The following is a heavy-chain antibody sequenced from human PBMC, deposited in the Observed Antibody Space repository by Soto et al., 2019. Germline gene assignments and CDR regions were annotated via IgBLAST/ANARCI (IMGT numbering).Heavy chain of an antibody. Sequence: ASVKVSCKASGYTFTSYDINWVRQATGQGLEWMGWMKPNSGNTGYAQKIQGRDNKTRNTSISTDYIEQSRLRTEDTAMYYCARGAARTYYDILTGYYFQAKKNYFDYWGQGTLVTVSS. J-gene: IGHJ4*02. CDR1: GYTFTSYD. CDR3: ARGAARTYYDILTGYYFQAKKNYFDY. D-gene: IGHD3-9*01. V-gene: IGHV1-8*01. CDR2: MKPNSGNT.